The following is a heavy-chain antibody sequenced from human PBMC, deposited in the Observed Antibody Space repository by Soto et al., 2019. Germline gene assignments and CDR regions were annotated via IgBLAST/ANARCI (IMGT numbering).Heavy chain of an antibody. CDR3: PKHRNYPRDQFHN. Sequence: PGGSLRLSCAASGFTFNNYAMSWVRQAPGKGLEWVSAISANGRGIYYADSVKGRFIISRDSSKNTVFLHMDSLTAEDTAVYYCPKHRNYPRDQFHNWGQGTLVTVSS. D-gene: IGHD1-7*01. CDR2: ISANGRGI. J-gene: IGHJ4*02. V-gene: IGHV3-23*01. CDR1: GFTFNNYA.